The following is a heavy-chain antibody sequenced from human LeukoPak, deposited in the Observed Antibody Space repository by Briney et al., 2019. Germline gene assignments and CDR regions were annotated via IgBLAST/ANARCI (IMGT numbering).Heavy chain of an antibody. V-gene: IGHV3-21*01. CDR1: GFTFSSYG. Sequence: GGSLRLSCAASGFTFSSYGMPWVRQAPGKGLEWLSSISSSSSSKYYADSVRGRFIISRDNAKKSLYLQMNSLRAEDTAVYYCARLALGWDYWGQGTLVTVSS. CDR3: ARLALGWDY. CDR2: ISSSSSSK. J-gene: IGHJ4*02. D-gene: IGHD2-21*01.